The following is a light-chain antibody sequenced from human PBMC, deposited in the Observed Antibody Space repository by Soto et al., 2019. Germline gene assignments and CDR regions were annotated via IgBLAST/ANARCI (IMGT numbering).Light chain of an antibody. CDR3: QQYNSYSQT. CDR1: QSISSW. Sequence: DIQRSQSASTVSASVGYRVTITCRASQSISSWLAWYQQKPGKAPKLLIYDASSLESGVPSRFSGSGSGTEFTLTISSLKPDDFATYDGQQYNSYSQTFGQGTKVDIK. V-gene: IGKV1-5*01. J-gene: IGKJ1*01. CDR2: DAS.